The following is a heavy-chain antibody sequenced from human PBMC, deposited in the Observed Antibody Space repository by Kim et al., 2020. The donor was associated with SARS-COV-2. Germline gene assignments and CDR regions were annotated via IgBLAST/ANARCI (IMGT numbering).Heavy chain of an antibody. Sequence: SETLSLTCTVSGGSISSGGYYWSWIRQHPGKGLEWIGYIYYSGSTYYNPSLKSRVTISVDTSKNQFSLKLSSVTAADTAVYYCARLVGYDILTGYSNYYYSYGMDVWGQGTTVTVSS. CDR1: GGSISSGGYY. D-gene: IGHD3-9*01. V-gene: IGHV4-31*03. J-gene: IGHJ6*02. CDR3: ARLVGYDILTGYSNYYYSYGMDV. CDR2: IYYSGST.